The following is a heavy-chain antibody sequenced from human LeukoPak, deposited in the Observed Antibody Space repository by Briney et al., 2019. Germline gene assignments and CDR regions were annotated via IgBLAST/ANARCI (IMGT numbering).Heavy chain of an antibody. Sequence: GGSLTLSCAASGFTFSSYSMNWVRQAPGKGLEWVSTIGGSGVSTYYADSVKGRFSISRDNSKNTLYLQMNSLRAEDTALYYCATHLSDVFDIWGQGTMVSVSS. CDR2: IGGSGVST. V-gene: IGHV3-23*01. CDR3: ATHLSDVFDI. D-gene: IGHD3-3*02. J-gene: IGHJ3*02. CDR1: GFTFSSYS.